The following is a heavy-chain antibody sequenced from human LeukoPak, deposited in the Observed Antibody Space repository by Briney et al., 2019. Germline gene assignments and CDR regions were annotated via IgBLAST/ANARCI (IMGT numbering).Heavy chain of an antibody. V-gene: IGHV3-48*04. CDR3: ARAHYDFWSGY. Sequence: GGSLRLSCAASGFTFSSYSMNWVRQAPGKGLEWVSNIGTSSTTIYYADSVKGRFTISRDNAKNSLYLQMNSLRAEDTAVYYCARAHYDFWSGYWGQGTLVTVSS. J-gene: IGHJ4*02. CDR1: GFTFSSYS. CDR2: IGTSSTTI. D-gene: IGHD3-3*01.